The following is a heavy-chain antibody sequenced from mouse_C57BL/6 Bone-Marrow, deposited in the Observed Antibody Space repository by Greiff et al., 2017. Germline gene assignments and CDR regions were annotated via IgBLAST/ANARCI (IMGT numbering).Heavy chain of an antibody. J-gene: IGHJ2*01. Sequence: QVQLQQSGAELARPGASVKLSCKASGYTFTSYGLRWVKQRTGQGLEWIGEFYPSSGNTYYNEKFKGKATLHANKSSSTAYMELRSHTSEDAAVYLCGRQYCGSHDYWGQGTTLTVSS. CDR2: FYPSSGNT. V-gene: IGHV1-81*01. D-gene: IGHD1-1*01. CDR1: GYTFTSYG. CDR3: GRQYCGSHDY.